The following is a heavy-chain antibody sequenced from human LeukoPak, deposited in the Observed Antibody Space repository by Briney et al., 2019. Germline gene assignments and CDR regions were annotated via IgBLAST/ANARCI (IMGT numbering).Heavy chain of an antibody. Sequence: SETLSLTCTVSGGSMSSYYWSWIRQPPGKGLEWIGYIYYSGSTNYNPSLKSRVTISVDTSKNQFSLKLSSVTAADTAVYYCARGRVVVTAIRHWYFDLWGRGTLVTVSS. J-gene: IGHJ2*01. CDR2: IYYSGST. CDR3: ARGRVVVTAIRHWYFDL. V-gene: IGHV4-59*08. CDR1: GGSMSSYY. D-gene: IGHD2-21*02.